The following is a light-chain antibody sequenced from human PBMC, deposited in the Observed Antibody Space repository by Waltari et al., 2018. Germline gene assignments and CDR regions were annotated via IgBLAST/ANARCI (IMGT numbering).Light chain of an antibody. Sequence: QSALTQPPSVSGSPGPSITISCAGTTSDVGAYNYVPWYQQHADKAPRLIISDVNNRPSGVSNRFSGSKSGNTASLIISGLQADDEADYYCSSYTTTSTDVFGTGTTVSVL. CDR3: SSYTTTSTDV. V-gene: IGLV2-14*03. J-gene: IGLJ1*01. CDR1: TSDVGAYNY. CDR2: DVN.